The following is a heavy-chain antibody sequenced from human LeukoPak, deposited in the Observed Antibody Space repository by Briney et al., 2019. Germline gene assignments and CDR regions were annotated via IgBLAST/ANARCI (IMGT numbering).Heavy chain of an antibody. V-gene: IGHV4-39*01. Sequence: SETLSLTCTVSGGSISSSSYYWGWIRQPPGKGLEWIGSIYYSGSTYYNPSLKSRVTISVDTSKNQFSLKLSSVTAADTAVYYCARHVAASGNWFDPWGQRTLVTVSS. CDR1: GGSISSSSYY. CDR3: ARHVAASGNWFDP. J-gene: IGHJ5*02. D-gene: IGHD6-13*01. CDR2: IYYSGST.